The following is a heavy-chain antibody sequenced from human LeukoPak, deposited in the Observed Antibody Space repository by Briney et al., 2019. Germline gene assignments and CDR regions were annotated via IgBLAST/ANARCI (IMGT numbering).Heavy chain of an antibody. CDR2: IYTSGST. Sequence: SETLSLTCTVSGGSISSYYWSWIRQPPGKGLEWIGYIYTSGSTNYNPSLKSRVTISVDTSKNQFSLKLSSVTAAGTAVYYCARQLGIAAAAPRGVNWFDPWGQGTLVTVSS. CDR1: GGSISSYY. D-gene: IGHD6-13*01. CDR3: ARQLGIAAAAPRGVNWFDP. J-gene: IGHJ5*02. V-gene: IGHV4-4*09.